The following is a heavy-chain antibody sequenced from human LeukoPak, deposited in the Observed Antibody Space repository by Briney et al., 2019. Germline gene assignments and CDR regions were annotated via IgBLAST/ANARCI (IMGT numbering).Heavy chain of an antibody. CDR3: ARDGGSSGWYFCVY. D-gene: IGHD6-19*01. Sequence: GASVKVSCKDSGGTFSSYAISWVRQAPGPGLEWMGGIIPIFGTANYAQKFQGRVAITADESTSTAYTELSSLRSEDTAVYYCARDGGSSGWYFCVYWGQGTLVTVSS. CDR2: IIPIFGTA. J-gene: IGHJ4*02. V-gene: IGHV1-69*13. CDR1: GGTFSSYA.